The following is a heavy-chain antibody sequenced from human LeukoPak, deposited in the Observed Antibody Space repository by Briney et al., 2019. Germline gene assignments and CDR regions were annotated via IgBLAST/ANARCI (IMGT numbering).Heavy chain of an antibody. Sequence: GGSLRLSCAASGSTFSSYSMNWVRQAPGKGLEWVSSISSSSSYIYYADSVKGRFTISRDNAKNSLYLQMNSLRAEDTAVYYCARVRSSSSKRDGGDDYWGQGTLVTVSS. CDR1: GSTFSSYS. CDR3: ARVRSSSSKRDGGDDY. V-gene: IGHV3-21*01. J-gene: IGHJ4*02. D-gene: IGHD6-6*01. CDR2: ISSSSSYI.